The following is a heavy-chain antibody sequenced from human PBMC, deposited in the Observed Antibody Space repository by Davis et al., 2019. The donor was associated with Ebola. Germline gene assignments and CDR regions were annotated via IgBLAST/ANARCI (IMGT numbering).Heavy chain of an antibody. CDR1: GYSFTSYD. D-gene: IGHD3-10*01. Sequence: AASVKVSCKASGYSFTSYDLNWVRQATGQGLEWMGWMNPNSGNTGYAQKFQGRVTMTRNTSISTAYMELSSLRSEDTAVYYCAKARDGLGRFGMRIDYWGQGTRVTGSS. J-gene: IGHJ4*02. CDR3: AKARDGLGRFGMRIDY. CDR2: MNPNSGNT. V-gene: IGHV1-8*01.